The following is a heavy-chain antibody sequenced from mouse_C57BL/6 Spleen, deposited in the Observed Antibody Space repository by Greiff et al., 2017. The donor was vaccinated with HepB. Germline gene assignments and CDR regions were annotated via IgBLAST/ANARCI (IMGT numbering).Heavy chain of an antibody. CDR1: GYTFTSYW. D-gene: IGHD1-1*01. J-gene: IGHJ2*01. Sequence: VQLQQSGAELVKAGASVKMSCKASGYTFTSYWMHWVKQRLGQGLEWFAETNPTNGRTYYNEKFKSKATLTVDKSSSTAYMLLSGPTFADSAVYYCSRSKKIVATYFDYWGQGTTRTVSS. V-gene: IGHV1S81*02. CDR2: TNPTNGRT. CDR3: SRSKKIVATYFDY.